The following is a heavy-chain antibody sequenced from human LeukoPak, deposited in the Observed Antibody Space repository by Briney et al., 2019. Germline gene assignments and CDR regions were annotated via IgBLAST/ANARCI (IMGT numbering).Heavy chain of an antibody. CDR3: ARNSRYSFDI. Sequence: TGGSLRLSCAASGFTFSSSEMNWVRQAPGKGLEWVAHIKSDGSEKYYVDSVKGRFTISRDNAKNSLYLPMNSLRAEDTAVYYCARNSRYSFDIWGQGTMVTVSS. D-gene: IGHD4-11*01. J-gene: IGHJ3*02. V-gene: IGHV3-7*04. CDR2: IKSDGSEK. CDR1: GFTFSSSE.